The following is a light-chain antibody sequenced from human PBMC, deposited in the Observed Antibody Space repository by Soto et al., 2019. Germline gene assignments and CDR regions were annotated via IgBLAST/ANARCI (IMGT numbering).Light chain of an antibody. CDR2: DVS. CDR3: CSYTTSNTRQIV. CDR1: SSDVGGYNY. Sequence: QSALTQPASVSGSPGQSITISCTGTSSDVGGYNYVSWYQQHPGKAPKFMIYDVSNRPSGVSNRFSGSKSGNKASLTISVLQAEDEADYYCCSYTTSNTRQIVFGTGTKVTVL. V-gene: IGLV2-14*01. J-gene: IGLJ1*01.